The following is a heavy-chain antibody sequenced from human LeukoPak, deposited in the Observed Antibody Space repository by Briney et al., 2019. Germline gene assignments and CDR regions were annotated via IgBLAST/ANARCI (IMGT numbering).Heavy chain of an antibody. Sequence: SETLSLPCAVSGASFSGYYWNWIRQPPGKGLEGIGEISHRGSTNYNPSLKSRVTISVDASNKQFSLKLSPVTAADTAVYYCARVYGGVWGSSRYWYNWFDPWGQGTLVTVSS. J-gene: IGHJ5*02. D-gene: IGHD3-16*02. CDR1: GASFSGYY. V-gene: IGHV4-34*01. CDR2: ISHRGST. CDR3: ARVYGGVWGSSRYWYNWFDP.